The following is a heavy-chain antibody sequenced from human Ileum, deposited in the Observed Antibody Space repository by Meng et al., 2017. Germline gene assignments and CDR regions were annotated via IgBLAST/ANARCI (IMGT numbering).Heavy chain of an antibody. CDR1: SGSISSNTY. CDR3: ARHGGYSQDF. CDR2: ISHSGSA. Sequence: QVQLTESGPGLVRPSGTLSLPCVVSSGSISSNTYWSWVRQPPGKGLEWIGQISHSGSAYYNPSLKSRVTMSVDKSKSQFSLMLTSVTAADTAIYYCARHGGYSQDFWGQGTLVTVSS. J-gene: IGHJ4*02. V-gene: IGHV4-4*02. D-gene: IGHD4-23*01.